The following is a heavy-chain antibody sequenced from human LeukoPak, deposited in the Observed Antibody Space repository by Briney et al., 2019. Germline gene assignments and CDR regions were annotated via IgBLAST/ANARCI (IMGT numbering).Heavy chain of an antibody. J-gene: IGHJ5*02. Sequence: GGSLRLSCAASGFTFSSYGMHWVRQAPGKGLEWVAVISYDGINKYYADSVKGRFTISRDNSKNTLYLQMNSLRAEDTAVYYCAKDLRYCSGGSCLGLGSWGQGTLVTVSS. CDR3: AKDLRYCSGGSCLGLGS. D-gene: IGHD2-15*01. CDR2: ISYDGINK. CDR1: GFTFSSYG. V-gene: IGHV3-30*18.